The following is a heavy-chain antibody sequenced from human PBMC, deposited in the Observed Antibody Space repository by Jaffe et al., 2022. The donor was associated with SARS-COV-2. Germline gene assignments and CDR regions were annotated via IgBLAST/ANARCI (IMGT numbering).Heavy chain of an antibody. Sequence: EVQLVESGGGLVQPGGSLRLSCAASGFTFSKYDMHWVRQATGKGLEWVSGIGRAGDTYYAGSVKGRFTISRENAKNSLYLQMHSLTAGDTAVYYCATGLDGWDSWGQGTLITVSS. J-gene: IGHJ4*02. CDR2: IGRAGDT. V-gene: IGHV3-13*01. CDR3: ATGLDGWDS. D-gene: IGHD6-19*01. CDR1: GFTFSKYD.